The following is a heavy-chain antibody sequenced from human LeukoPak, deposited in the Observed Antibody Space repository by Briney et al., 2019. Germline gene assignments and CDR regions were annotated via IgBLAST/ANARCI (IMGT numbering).Heavy chain of an antibody. D-gene: IGHD3-22*01. CDR1: GGTFSSYA. J-gene: IGHJ3*02. CDR3: ARDWKTYYYDSSGYDAFDI. Sequence: GASVKVSCKASGGTFSSYAISWVRQAPGQGLEWMGGIIPIFGTANYAQKFQGRVTITADKSTSTAYMELSSLRSEDTAVYYCARDWKTYYYDSSGYDAFDIWGQGTTVTVSS. CDR2: IIPIFGTA. V-gene: IGHV1-69*06.